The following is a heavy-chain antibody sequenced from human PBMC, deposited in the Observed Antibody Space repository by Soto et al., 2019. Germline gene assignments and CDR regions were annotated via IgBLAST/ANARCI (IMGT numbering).Heavy chain of an antibody. CDR2: IGSSSSYI. J-gene: IGHJ4*02. Sequence: GGSLRLSCAASGFTFSSYSMNWVRQAPGKGLEWVSSIGSSSSYIYYADSVKGRFTISRDNAKNSLYLQMNSLRAEDTAVYYCARDPGSSSYFDYWGQGTLVTVSS. V-gene: IGHV3-21*01. D-gene: IGHD6-13*01. CDR1: GFTFSSYS. CDR3: ARDPGSSSYFDY.